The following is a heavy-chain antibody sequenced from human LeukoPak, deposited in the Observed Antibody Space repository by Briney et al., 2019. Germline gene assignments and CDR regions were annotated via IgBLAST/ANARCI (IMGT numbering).Heavy chain of an antibody. CDR3: ATPTTTSYAFDI. Sequence: GGSLRLSCAASGFTLNNAWMNWVRQAPGKGLEWVGRIKSKTDGGTTDYAAPVKGRFTFSRDDSKNTLYLQMSSLKTEDTAVYYCATPTTTSYAFDIWGQGTMVTVSS. J-gene: IGHJ3*02. CDR2: IKSKTDGGTT. V-gene: IGHV3-15*01. D-gene: IGHD4-11*01. CDR1: GFTLNNAW.